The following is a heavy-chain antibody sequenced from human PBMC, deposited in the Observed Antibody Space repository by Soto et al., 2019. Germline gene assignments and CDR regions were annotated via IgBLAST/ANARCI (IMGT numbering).Heavy chain of an antibody. V-gene: IGHV3-15*05. Sequence: EVQLVEPGGGLVKPGGSLRLSCVGSGLTLSDAWMNWVRQIPGKGPEWVGRIKTKSDGAVTDYAALATVRFTISRDDSENTVYLQMNSLKTEDTAVYYCAREWFGDFVWGQGTLVTVSS. CDR1: GLTLSDAW. J-gene: IGHJ4*02. CDR3: AREWFGDFV. CDR2: IKTKSDGAVT. D-gene: IGHD3-10*01.